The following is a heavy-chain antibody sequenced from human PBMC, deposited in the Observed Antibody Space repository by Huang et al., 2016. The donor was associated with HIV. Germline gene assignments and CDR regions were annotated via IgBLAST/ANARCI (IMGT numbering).Heavy chain of an antibody. Sequence: VQLQQWGASLLKPSETLSLTCAVSGGTFTGYFWGWVRQAPGKGLEWIAEIKHSGSTSDNPSIKSRVSMSVDGSKNKCSLSLKSGTAADTAVYFCVRCPGYYFEPSRYFDAFDIWGPGTMVTVS. J-gene: IGHJ3*02. CDR1: GGTFTGYF. CDR3: VRCPGYYFEPSRYFDAFDI. CDR2: IKHSGST. D-gene: IGHD3-22*01. V-gene: IGHV4-34*02.